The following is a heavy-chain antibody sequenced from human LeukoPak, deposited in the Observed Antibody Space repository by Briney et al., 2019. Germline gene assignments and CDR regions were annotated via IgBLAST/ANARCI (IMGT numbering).Heavy chain of an antibody. Sequence: SQTLSLTCAVSGGSISSGGYSWSWIRQPPGKGLEWIGSIHYSGSTYYNLSLKSRVTISVDTSKNQFSLKLSSVTAADTAVYYCARPRVGGSYDAFDIWGQGTMVTVSS. J-gene: IGHJ3*02. V-gene: IGHV4-30-2*03. D-gene: IGHD1-26*01. CDR3: ARPRVGGSYDAFDI. CDR1: GGSISSGGYS. CDR2: IHYSGST.